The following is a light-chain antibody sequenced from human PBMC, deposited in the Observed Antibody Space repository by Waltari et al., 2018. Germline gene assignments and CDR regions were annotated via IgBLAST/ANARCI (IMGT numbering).Light chain of an antibody. CDR3: QQYFTTPRT. CDR1: RNLLYNSNNKDF. J-gene: IGKJ1*01. Sequence: DIVMTQSPDSLAVSLGERATINCTSSRNLLYNSNNKDFLAWYQQKPGQPPKLLVYWASTREARVPDRFSGSGSGTDFTLTISSLQAEDVAVYYCQQYFTTPRTFGQGTKVEIK. CDR2: WAS. V-gene: IGKV4-1*01.